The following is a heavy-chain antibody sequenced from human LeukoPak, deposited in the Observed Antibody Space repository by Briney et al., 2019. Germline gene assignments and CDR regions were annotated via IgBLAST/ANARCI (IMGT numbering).Heavy chain of an antibody. J-gene: IGHJ6*03. Sequence: SVKVSCKASGGTFSSYAISWVRQAPGQGLEWMGGIIPIFGTANYAQKFQGRVTITADESTSTAYMELSSLRSEDTAVYYCAKGSTVTTWYYYYYMDVWGKGTTVTVSS. D-gene: IGHD4-17*01. CDR2: IIPIFGTA. CDR1: GGTFSSYA. V-gene: IGHV1-69*13. CDR3: AKGSTVTTWYYYYYMDV.